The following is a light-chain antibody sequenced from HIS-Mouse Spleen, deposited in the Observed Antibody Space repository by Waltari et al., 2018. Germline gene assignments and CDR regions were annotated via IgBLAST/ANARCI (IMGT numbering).Light chain of an antibody. CDR1: ALPKKY. CDR2: EDS. CDR3: DSTDSSGNHRV. J-gene: IGLJ2*01. V-gene: IGLV3-10*01. Sequence: SYELTQPPSVSVSPGQTARITCSGAALPKKYAYWYQQKSGQAPVLVIYEDSKRPSGIPGRFSGSSSGTMATLTISGAQVEDEADYYCDSTDSSGNHRVFGGGTKLTVL.